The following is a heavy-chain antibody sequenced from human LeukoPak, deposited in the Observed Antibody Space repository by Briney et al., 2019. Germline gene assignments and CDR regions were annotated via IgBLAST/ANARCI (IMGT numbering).Heavy chain of an antibody. J-gene: IGHJ4*02. Sequence: ASVKVSCKPSGYPFTGHFIHWVRQAPGQGLEWMGWINPNSGGTNYVQKFQGRVTMTRDTSISTAYMELSRLRSDDTAVYYCARESQGYFDYWGQGTLVNVSS. CDR1: GYPFTGHF. CDR3: ARESQGYFDY. CDR2: INPNSGGT. V-gene: IGHV1-2*02.